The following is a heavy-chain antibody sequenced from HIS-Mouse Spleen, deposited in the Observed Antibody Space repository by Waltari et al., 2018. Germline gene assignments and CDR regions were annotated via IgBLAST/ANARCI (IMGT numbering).Heavy chain of an antibody. J-gene: IGHJ2*01. CDR2: IYYSGAT. D-gene: IGHD6-13*01. Sequence: QLQLQESGPGLGKPSETLSLTCTVSGGSISSSSYYWGWIGQPPGKGLAWIGSIYYSGATYYNPSLKSRVTISVDTSKNQFSLKLSSVTAADTAVYYCAREIPYSSSWYDWYFDLWGRGTLVTVSS. V-gene: IGHV4-39*07. CDR1: GGSISSSSYY. CDR3: AREIPYSSSWYDWYFDL.